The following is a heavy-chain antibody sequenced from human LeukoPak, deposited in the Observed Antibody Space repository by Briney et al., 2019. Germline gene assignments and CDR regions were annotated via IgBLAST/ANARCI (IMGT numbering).Heavy chain of an antibody. Sequence: PGGSLRLSCAASGFTVSSNYMSWVRQAPGKGLEWVSGINWNGGSTGYADSVKGRFTISRDNAKNSLYLQMNSLRAEDTALYHCARGDGDYGFDYWGQGTLVTVSS. D-gene: IGHD4-17*01. CDR2: INWNGGST. J-gene: IGHJ4*02. V-gene: IGHV3-20*01. CDR1: GFTVSSNY. CDR3: ARGDGDYGFDY.